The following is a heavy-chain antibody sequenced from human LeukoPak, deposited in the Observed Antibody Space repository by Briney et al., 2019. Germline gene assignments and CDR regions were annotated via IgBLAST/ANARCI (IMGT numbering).Heavy chain of an antibody. V-gene: IGHV1-2*02. J-gene: IGHJ6*02. D-gene: IGHD2-15*01. CDR2: INPNSGGT. CDR3: ARDNCSGGSCYYYYYGMDV. Sequence: ASVKVSCKASGYTFTGYYMHWVRQAPGQGLEWMGWINPNSGGTNYAQKFQGRATMTRDTSISTAYMELSRLRSDDTAVYYCARDNCSGGSCYYYYYGMDVWGQGTTVTVSS. CDR1: GYTFTGYY.